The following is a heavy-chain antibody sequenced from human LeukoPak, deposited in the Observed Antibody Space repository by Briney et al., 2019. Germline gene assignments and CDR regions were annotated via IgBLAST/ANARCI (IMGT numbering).Heavy chain of an antibody. V-gene: IGHV1-18*01. J-gene: IGHJ6*02. D-gene: IGHD3-22*01. CDR1: GYSFTSFG. CDR2: ISAYNGNK. Sequence: ASVKVSCKASGYSFTSFGISWVRQAPGQGLEWMGWISAYNGNKNHAQKVQGRVTMTTDRSTSTAYMELRSLRPDDTAVYYCARSGPQLGYSYDYAMDVWGQGTTVTVSS. CDR3: ARSGPQLGYSYDYAMDV.